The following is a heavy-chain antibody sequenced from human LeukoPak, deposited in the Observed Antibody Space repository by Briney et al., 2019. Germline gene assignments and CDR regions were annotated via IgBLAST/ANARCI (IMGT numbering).Heavy chain of an antibody. CDR1: GGTFSSYT. D-gene: IGHD2-2*01. CDR3: ARGDLASCSSNSCYEGRY. V-gene: IGHV1-18*01. Sequence: ASVKVSCKASGGTFSSYTISWVRQAPGQGLEWMGWINTQNGNTAQQKLQGRVTMTTDTSTSTAYMELRSLRSDDTAVYYCARGDLASCSSNSCYEGRYWGQGTLVTVSS. CDR2: INTQNGNT. J-gene: IGHJ4*02.